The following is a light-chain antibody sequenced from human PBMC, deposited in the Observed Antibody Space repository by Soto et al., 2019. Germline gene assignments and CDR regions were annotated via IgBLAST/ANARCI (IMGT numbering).Light chain of an antibody. CDR1: ISNIGAGYD. V-gene: IGLV1-40*01. CDR3: QSYDSSLSGYV. Sequence: QSVLTQPPSVAGSTGQRFTISCTGSISNIGAGYDVHWYQQLPGTAPKFLIYGNSNRPAGVPDRFSGSKSGTSASLAITGLQAEDEADYSCQSYDSSLSGYVFGTGTKLTVL. J-gene: IGLJ1*01. CDR2: GNS.